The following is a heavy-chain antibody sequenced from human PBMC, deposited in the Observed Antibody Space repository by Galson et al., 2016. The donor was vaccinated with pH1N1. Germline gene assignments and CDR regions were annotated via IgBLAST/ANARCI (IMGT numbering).Heavy chain of an antibody. V-gene: IGHV4-61*02. Sequence: LSLTCTVSGGSISSRTYYWSWIRQPAGKGLEWIGLVYSSGSTRYNPSLKSRVTISADTSKSQLSLKMTSVTAADTAVYYCARGGEEVLTFGEPHNWFDPWGQGILVTVSS. D-gene: IGHD3-10*01. J-gene: IGHJ5*02. CDR3: ARGGEEVLTFGEPHNWFDP. CDR1: GGSISSRTYY. CDR2: VYSSGST.